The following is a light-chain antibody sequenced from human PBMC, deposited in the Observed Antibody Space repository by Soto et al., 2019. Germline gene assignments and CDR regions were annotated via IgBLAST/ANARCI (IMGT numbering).Light chain of an antibody. J-gene: IGKJ3*01. Sequence: DIQMTQSPSSLSASAGDRVTITCRASQAIRNNLAWYQQKPGKVPKVLIYAASTLQSGVPSRFSGSGSGTDFTLTINSLQPEYVATYYCQKYNSVPFTFGPGTKVDIK. CDR1: QAIRNN. CDR2: AAS. V-gene: IGKV1-27*01. CDR3: QKYNSVPFT.